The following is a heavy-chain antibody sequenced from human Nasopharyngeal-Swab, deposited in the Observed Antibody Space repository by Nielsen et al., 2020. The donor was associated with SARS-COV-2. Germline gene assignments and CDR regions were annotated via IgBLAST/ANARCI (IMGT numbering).Heavy chain of an antibody. CDR1: GLPFSSYW. J-gene: IGHJ2*01. CDR3: ARDSLRYFDWLALPTISNWYFDL. V-gene: IGHV3-7*01. D-gene: IGHD3-9*01. Sequence: GGSLRPSCAPSGLPFSSYWFSWVRQAPGRGLEWVANIKQDGSEKYYVDSVKGRFTISRDNAKNSLYLQMNSLRAEDTAVYYCARDSLRYFDWLALPTISNWYFDLWGRGTLVTVSS. CDR2: IKQDGSEK.